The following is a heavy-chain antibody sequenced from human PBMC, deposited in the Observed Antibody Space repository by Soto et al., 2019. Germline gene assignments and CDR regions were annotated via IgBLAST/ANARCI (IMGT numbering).Heavy chain of an antibody. J-gene: IGHJ4*02. CDR2: INPSGGST. CDR1: GYTFTSYY. D-gene: IGHD2-21*02. CDR3: ARDRVVTAIPRYYFDY. V-gene: IGHV1-46*01. Sequence: QVQLVQSGAEVKKPGASVKVSCKASGYTFTSYYMHWVRQAPGQGLEWMGIINPSGGSTSYAQKFQGRVTMTRDTSTSTVYVELSSLRSEDTAVYYCARDRVVTAIPRYYFDYWGQGTLVTVSS.